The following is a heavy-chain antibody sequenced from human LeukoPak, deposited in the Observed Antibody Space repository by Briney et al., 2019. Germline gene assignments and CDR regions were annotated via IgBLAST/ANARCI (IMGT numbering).Heavy chain of an antibody. CDR2: INPNSGGT. CDR3: ARVGDYYPYYYYMDV. D-gene: IGHD2-21*01. Sequence: GASVKVSCKASGYTFTGYYMHWVRQAPGQGLEWMGWINPNSGGTNYAQKFQGRVTMTRDTSISTAYMELSRLRSDDTAVYYCARVGDYYPYYYYMDVWGKGTTVTVSS. V-gene: IGHV1-2*02. J-gene: IGHJ6*03. CDR1: GYTFTGYY.